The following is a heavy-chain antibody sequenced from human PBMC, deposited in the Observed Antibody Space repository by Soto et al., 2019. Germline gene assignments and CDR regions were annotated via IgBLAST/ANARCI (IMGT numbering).Heavy chain of an antibody. CDR1: GFSFDYYW. J-gene: IGHJ1*01. CDR2: IAYDGTTT. CDR3: GRGPRASSGGTGAY. D-gene: IGHD2-2*01. Sequence: EVQLVESGGGLVQPGGSLTLSCAASGFSFDYYWMHWVRQAPGQGPVWVSRIAYDGTTTNYADSVKRRFTISRDNAKNTVYLAMSILRPEDTAVYYCGRGPRASSGGTGAYWGQGTLVTVSS. V-gene: IGHV3-74*01.